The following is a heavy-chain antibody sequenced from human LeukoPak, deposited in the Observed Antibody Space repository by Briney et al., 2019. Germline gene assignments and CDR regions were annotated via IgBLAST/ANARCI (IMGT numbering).Heavy chain of an antibody. CDR3: ARDSGSYSDY. CDR2: FSGSGSTI. Sequence: GGSLRLSCAASGFTFSSYAMSWVRQAPGKGLEWVSAFSGSGSTIYSADSVKGRFTISRDNAKNSLYLQMNSLRAEDTAVYYCARDSGSYSDYWGQGTLVTVSS. V-gene: IGHV3-48*04. J-gene: IGHJ4*02. CDR1: GFTFSSYA. D-gene: IGHD1-26*01.